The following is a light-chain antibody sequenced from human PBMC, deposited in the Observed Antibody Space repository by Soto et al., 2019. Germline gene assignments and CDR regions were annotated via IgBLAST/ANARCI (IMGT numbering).Light chain of an antibody. J-gene: IGKJ3*01. CDR3: QQYYSYPPSFT. V-gene: IGKV1-8*01. Sequence: AIRMTQSPSSFSASTGDRVTITCRASQDISNSLAWSQQKPGKAPNLLLYSASTLQSGVPSRFSVSGSGTDFTLTLSGRQSEDFATYYCQQYYSYPPSFTFGPGTKVEI. CDR2: SAS. CDR1: QDISNS.